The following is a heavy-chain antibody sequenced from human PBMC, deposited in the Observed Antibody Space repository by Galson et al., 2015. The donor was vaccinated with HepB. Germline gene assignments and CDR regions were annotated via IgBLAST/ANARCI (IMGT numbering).Heavy chain of an antibody. CDR2: INAGNGNT. CDR3: ARGGWELRTSAFDI. CDR1: RYTFTSYA. D-gene: IGHD1-26*01. J-gene: IGHJ3*02. V-gene: IGHV1-3*01. Sequence: SVKVSCKASRYTFTSYAMHWVRQPPGQMLEWIGWINAGNGNTKYSQKFQGRVTITRDTSASAAYMELSSVRSEDTAVYYCARGGWELRTSAFDIWVQATMVTGSS.